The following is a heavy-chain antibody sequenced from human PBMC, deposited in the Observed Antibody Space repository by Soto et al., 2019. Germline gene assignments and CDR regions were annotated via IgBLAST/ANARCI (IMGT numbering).Heavy chain of an antibody. V-gene: IGHV3-74*01. D-gene: IGHD3-22*01. J-gene: IGHJ4*02. CDR2: LKSDGSGT. CDR3: VRGDGDYYDGNGYLGRH. CDR1: GFTFSSYW. Sequence: EVQLVESGGGLVQPGGSLRLSCAASGFTFSSYWMHWVRQAPGKGLVWVSRLKSDGSGTTYADSVKGRLTISRDNAKNTRYLQMKSQRAEDTAVYYCVRGDGDYYDGNGYLGRHWGQGTLVTVSS.